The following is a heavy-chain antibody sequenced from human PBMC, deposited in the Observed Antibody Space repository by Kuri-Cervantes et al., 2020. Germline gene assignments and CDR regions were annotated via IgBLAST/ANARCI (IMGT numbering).Heavy chain of an antibody. Sequence: SQTLSLTCAVYGGSLSGFYWSWIRQPPGKGLEWIGEINHSGSTNYNPSLKSRVTISVDTSKNQFSLKLSSVTAADTAVYYCARVGILGFARWGQGTLVTVSS. D-gene: IGHD2-21*01. V-gene: IGHV4-34*01. CDR2: INHSGST. CDR1: GGSLSGFY. CDR3: ARVGILGFAR. J-gene: IGHJ4*02.